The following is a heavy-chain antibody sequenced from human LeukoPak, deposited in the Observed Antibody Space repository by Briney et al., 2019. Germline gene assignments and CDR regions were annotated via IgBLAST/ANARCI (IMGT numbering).Heavy chain of an antibody. D-gene: IGHD3-10*01. Sequence: GGSLRLSCAASGFTSSSYGMHWVRQAPGKGLEWVAVISYDGSNKYYADSVKGRFTISRDNSKNTLYLQMNSLRAEDTAVYYCAKTRGVYSNYYYGMDVWGQGTTVTVSS. CDR3: AKTRGVYSNYYYGMDV. CDR1: GFTSSSYG. CDR2: ISYDGSNK. J-gene: IGHJ6*02. V-gene: IGHV3-30*18.